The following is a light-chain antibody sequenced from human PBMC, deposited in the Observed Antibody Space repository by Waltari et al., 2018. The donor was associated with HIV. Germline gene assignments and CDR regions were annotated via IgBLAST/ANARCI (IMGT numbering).Light chain of an antibody. Sequence: EIVLTQSPATLSLSPGERATLSCRASPGVSSYLAWYQQKPGQAPRLLVYGASSRATGIPARFSGSGSGTDFTLTISSLEPGDFGVYYCHQRSNWPITFGQGTRLEIK. J-gene: IGKJ5*01. CDR1: PGVSSY. CDR2: GAS. CDR3: HQRSNWPIT. V-gene: IGKV3-11*01.